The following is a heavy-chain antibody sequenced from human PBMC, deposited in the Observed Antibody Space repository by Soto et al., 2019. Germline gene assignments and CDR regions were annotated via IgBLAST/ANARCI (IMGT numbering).Heavy chain of an antibody. CDR3: AREEKPYDSSPTPDFPH. J-gene: IGHJ4*02. V-gene: IGHV3-30-3*01. D-gene: IGHD6-6*01. CDR1: GFIFSDYA. Sequence: QVQLEESGGGVVQSGRSLRLSCAASGFIFSDYAMHWVRHAPGKGLEWVAVISYAGTNKYYADSVKGRFTISRDTSKNTVYLQMNSLRADDSAVYYCAREEKPYDSSPTPDFPHWGQGTLVSVSS. CDR2: ISYAGTNK.